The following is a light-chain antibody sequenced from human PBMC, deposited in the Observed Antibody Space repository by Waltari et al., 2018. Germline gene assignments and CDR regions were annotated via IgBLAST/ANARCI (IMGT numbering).Light chain of an antibody. V-gene: IGKV3-11*01. CDR3: QQRSNWPLT. CDR1: QSVSTF. Sequence: EIVLTQSPGTLSLSPGERATLSCRASQSVSTFLALYQQKPGQAPRLLIYDASNRATGIPARFSGSGSGTDFTLTISSLDPEDFAVYFCQQRSNWPLTFGGGTKVEIK. J-gene: IGKJ4*01. CDR2: DAS.